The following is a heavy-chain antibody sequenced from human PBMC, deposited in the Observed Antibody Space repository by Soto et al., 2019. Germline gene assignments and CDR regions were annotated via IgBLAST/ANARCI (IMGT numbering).Heavy chain of an antibody. CDR2: ISGSGGST. D-gene: IGHD4-17*01. J-gene: IGHJ3*02. CDR3: ATRWGYTVTRTLDAFDI. CDR1: GFTFSSYA. Sequence: GGSLRLSCAASGFTFSSYAMSWVRQAPGKGLEWVSAISGSGGSTYYADSVKGRFTISRDNSKNTLYLQMNSLRAEDTAVYYCATRWGYTVTRTLDAFDIWGQGTMVTVSS. V-gene: IGHV3-23*01.